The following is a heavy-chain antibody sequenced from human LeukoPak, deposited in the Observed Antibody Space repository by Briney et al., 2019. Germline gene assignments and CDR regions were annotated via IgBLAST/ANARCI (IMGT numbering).Heavy chain of an antibody. CDR1: GYTLTELS. V-gene: IGHV1-24*01. Sequence: ASVKVSCEVSGYTLTELSMHWVRQAPGKGLEWMGGFDPEDGETIYAQKFQGRVTMTEDTSTDTAYMELSSLRSEDTAVYYCATERGIGSRHFWNYWGQGTLVTVSS. CDR2: FDPEDGET. CDR3: ATERGIGSRHFWNY. J-gene: IGHJ4*02. D-gene: IGHD3-3*01.